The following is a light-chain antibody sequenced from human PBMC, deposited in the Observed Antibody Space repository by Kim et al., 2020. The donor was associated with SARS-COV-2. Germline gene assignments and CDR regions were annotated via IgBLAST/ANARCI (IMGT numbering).Light chain of an antibody. V-gene: IGKV3-15*01. CDR2: GAS. CDR1: QSVSSN. Sequence: EIVMTQSPATLSVSPGERATLSCRASQSVSSNLAWYQQKPGQAPRLLIHGASTRATGIPARFSGSGSGTEFTLTISSLQSEDLAIYYCQQYNNWRTFSQGTKVDIK. J-gene: IGKJ1*01. CDR3: QQYNNWRT.